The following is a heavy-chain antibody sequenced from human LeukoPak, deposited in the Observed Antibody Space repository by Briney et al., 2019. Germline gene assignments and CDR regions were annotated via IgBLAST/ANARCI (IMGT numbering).Heavy chain of an antibody. Sequence: PSETLSLTCAVYGGSFSDYYWSWIRQPPGKGLEYIGEINHSGSTNYNPSLKSRVTISVDTSKNQFSLKLSSVTAADTAVYYCARETSQKGAHYMDVWGKGTTVTISS. CDR1: GGSFSDYY. CDR2: INHSGST. J-gene: IGHJ6*03. D-gene: IGHD3-16*01. CDR3: ARETSQKGAHYMDV. V-gene: IGHV4-34*01.